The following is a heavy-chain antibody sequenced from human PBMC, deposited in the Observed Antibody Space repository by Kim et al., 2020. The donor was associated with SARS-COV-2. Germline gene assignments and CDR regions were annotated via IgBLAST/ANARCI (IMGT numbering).Heavy chain of an antibody. CDR1: GFTFSSYS. Sequence: GGSLRLSCAASGFTFSSYSMNWVRQAPGKGLEWVSYISSSSSTIYYADSVKGRFTISRDNAKNSLYLQMNSLRDEDTAVYYCARDLVQQQPKDYYYGMDVWGQGTTVTVSS. J-gene: IGHJ6*02. CDR3: ARDLVQQQPKDYYYGMDV. CDR2: ISSSSSTI. V-gene: IGHV3-48*02. D-gene: IGHD6-13*01.